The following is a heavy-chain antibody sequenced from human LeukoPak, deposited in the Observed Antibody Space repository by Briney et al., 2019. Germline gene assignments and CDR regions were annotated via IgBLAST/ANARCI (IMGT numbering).Heavy chain of an antibody. V-gene: IGHV1-2*02. CDR3: ASTSPGAGTTPLDY. D-gene: IGHD1-7*01. Sequence: ASVKVSCKSSGYTFTGYYMHWVRQAHGQGLEWMGWINPNSGGTNYAQKFQGRVTMTRDTSISTAYMELSRLRSDDTAVYYCASTSPGAGTTPLDYWGQGTLVTVSS. CDR1: GYTFTGYY. J-gene: IGHJ4*02. CDR2: INPNSGGT.